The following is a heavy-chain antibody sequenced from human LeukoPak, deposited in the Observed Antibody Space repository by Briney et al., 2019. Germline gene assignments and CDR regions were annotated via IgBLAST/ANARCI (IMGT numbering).Heavy chain of an antibody. CDR2: MNPNSGNT. J-gene: IGHJ6*02. Sequence: ASVKVSCKASGYTFTSYDINWVRQATGQGLEWMGWMNPNSGNTGYAQKFQGRVTMTRNTSISTAYMELSSLRSEDTAVYYCARVVPLVVIVVVPAAKGTFSYYGMDVWGQGTTVTVSS. D-gene: IGHD2-2*01. CDR3: ARVVPLVVIVVVPAAKGTFSYYGMDV. CDR1: GYTFTSYD. V-gene: IGHV1-8*01.